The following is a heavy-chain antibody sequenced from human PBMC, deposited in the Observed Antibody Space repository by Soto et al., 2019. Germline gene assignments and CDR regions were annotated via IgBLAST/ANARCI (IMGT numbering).Heavy chain of an antibody. CDR1: GFTFSSYW. J-gene: IGHJ4*02. CDR2: IKQDGSEK. V-gene: IGHV3-7*03. CDR3: ARGTTSGATYFDY. D-gene: IGHD5-12*01. Sequence: GGSLRLSCAASGFTFSSYWMHWVRQAPGKGLEWVARIKQDGSEKYYVDSVKGRFTISRDNAEMSLYLQMNSLRAEDMAVYYCARGTTSGATYFDYWGQGTLVTVSS.